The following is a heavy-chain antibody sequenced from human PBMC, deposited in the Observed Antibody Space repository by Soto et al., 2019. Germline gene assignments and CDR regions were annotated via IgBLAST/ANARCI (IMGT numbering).Heavy chain of an antibody. V-gene: IGHV3-23*01. CDR1: GFTFSSYA. CDR2: ISGSGGST. J-gene: IGHJ4*02. CDR3: ARRGSGSHSDY. Sequence: EVQLLESGGGLVQPGGSLRLSCAASGFTFSSYAMRWVRQAPVKGLEWVSAISGSGGSTYYADSVKGRFTISRDNSKNTLYLQMNGLGAEDPAVSSCARRGSGSHSDYWGQGTLVTVSS. D-gene: IGHD1-26*01.